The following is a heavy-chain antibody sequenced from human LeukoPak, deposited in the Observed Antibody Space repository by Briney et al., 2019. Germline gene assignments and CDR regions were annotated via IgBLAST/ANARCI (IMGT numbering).Heavy chain of an antibody. CDR2: IYYSGST. CDR1: GGSISSYY. V-gene: IGHV4-59*12. J-gene: IGHJ4*02. Sequence: PSETLSLTCTVSGGSISSYYWSWIRQPPGKGLEWIGSIYYSGSTYYNPSLKSRVTISVDTSKNQFSLKLSSVTAADTAVYYCARGAGPRGYGFTGYWGQGTLVTVSS. CDR3: ARGAGPRGYGFTGY. D-gene: IGHD5-12*01.